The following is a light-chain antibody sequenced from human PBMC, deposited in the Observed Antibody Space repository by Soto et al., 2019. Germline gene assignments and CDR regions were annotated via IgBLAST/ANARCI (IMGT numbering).Light chain of an antibody. Sequence: QSALTQPPSASGSPGQSVTISCTGTSSDVGGYNYVSCYQQHPGEAPKLIIYEDSNRPSGVSNRFSGSKSDNTASLTITGLQAEDEASYYCSSYTITHNPLVFGGGTQLTVL. CDR3: SSYTITHNPLV. CDR1: SSDVGGYNY. J-gene: IGLJ2*01. CDR2: EDS. V-gene: IGLV2-14*01.